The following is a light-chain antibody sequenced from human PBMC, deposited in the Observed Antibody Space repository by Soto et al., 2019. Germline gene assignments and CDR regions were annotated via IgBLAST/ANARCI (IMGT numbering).Light chain of an antibody. Sequence: QSVLTQPASVSGAPGQSITISCTGTSNDVGGYKYVSWYQQRPGTAPKLIMFEVNNRPSGVSDRFSGSRSANTASLTISGLQAQDEADYYCSSYTTSSTLVFGGGTKVTVL. CDR2: EVN. CDR1: SNDVGGYKY. V-gene: IGLV2-14*03. CDR3: SSYTTSSTLV. J-gene: IGLJ3*02.